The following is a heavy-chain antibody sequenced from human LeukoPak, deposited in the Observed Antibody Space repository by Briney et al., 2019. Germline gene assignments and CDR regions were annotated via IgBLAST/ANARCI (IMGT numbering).Heavy chain of an antibody. J-gene: IGHJ4*02. V-gene: IGHV3-23*01. CDR3: ARARGESGSYTQIFDY. CDR1: GFTFYGYA. CDR2: VSGSGTSTYSAGT. Sequence: GGSLRLSCVASGFTFYGYAMSWVRQAPGKGLEWVSTVSGSGTSTYSAGTYYADSVKGRFTISRDNSKDTLYLQMNSLSAEDTAVYYCARARGESGSYTQIFDYWGQGTLVTVSS. D-gene: IGHD1-26*01.